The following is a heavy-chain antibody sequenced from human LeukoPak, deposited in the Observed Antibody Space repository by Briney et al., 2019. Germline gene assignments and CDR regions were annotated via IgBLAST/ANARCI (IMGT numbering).Heavy chain of an antibody. Sequence: SETLSLTCTVFGGSISSYYWSWIRQPPGKGLEWIGYIYYSGSTNYNPSLKSRVTISVDTSKNQFSLKLSSVTAADTAVYYCARYYGYGMDVWGQGTTVTVSS. CDR2: IYYSGST. V-gene: IGHV4-59*01. D-gene: IGHD3-10*01. CDR3: ARYYGYGMDV. CDR1: GGSISSYY. J-gene: IGHJ6*02.